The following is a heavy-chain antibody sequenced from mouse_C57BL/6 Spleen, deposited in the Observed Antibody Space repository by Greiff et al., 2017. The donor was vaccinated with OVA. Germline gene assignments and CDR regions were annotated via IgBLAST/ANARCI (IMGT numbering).Heavy chain of an antibody. CDR1: GYTFTSYW. J-gene: IGHJ2*01. V-gene: IGHV1-53*01. CDR2: INPSNGGT. Sequence: QVQLQQSGTELVKPGASVKLSCKASGYTFTSYWMHWVKQRPGQGLEWIGNINPSNGGTNYNEKFKSKATLTVDKSSSTAYMQLSSLTSEDSAVYYCARGHITTVVAAYYFDYWGRGTTLTVSS. CDR3: ARGHITTVVAAYYFDY. D-gene: IGHD1-1*01.